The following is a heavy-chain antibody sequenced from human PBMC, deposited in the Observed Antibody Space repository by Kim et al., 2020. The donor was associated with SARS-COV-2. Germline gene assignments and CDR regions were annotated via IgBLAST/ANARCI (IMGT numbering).Heavy chain of an antibody. Sequence: GGSLRLSCAASGFTFSDYYMSWIRQAPGKGLEWVSYISSSGSTIYYADSVKGRFTISRDNAKNSLYLQMNSLRAEDTAVYYCAVPTTVTNDAFDIWGQGTMVTVSS. D-gene: IGHD4-17*01. V-gene: IGHV3-11*01. CDR2: ISSSGSTI. CDR3: AVPTTVTNDAFDI. J-gene: IGHJ3*02. CDR1: GFTFSDYY.